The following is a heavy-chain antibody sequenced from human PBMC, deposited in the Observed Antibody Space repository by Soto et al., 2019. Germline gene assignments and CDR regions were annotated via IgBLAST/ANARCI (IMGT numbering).Heavy chain of an antibody. J-gene: IGHJ4*02. CDR1: GFTFSSYA. V-gene: IGHV3-30*04. Sequence: QVQLLESGGGVVQPGRSLRLSCAASGFTFSSYAMHWVRQAPGKGLEWVAVISYDGRNTNYADSVKGRFSISRDNFNNTLFLEMNSMRAEDMAVYCWAGDRTTRRYTYRPSLDFWGQGTLFTVSS. D-gene: IGHD5-18*01. CDR2: ISYDGRNT. CDR3: AGDRTTRRYTYRPSLDF.